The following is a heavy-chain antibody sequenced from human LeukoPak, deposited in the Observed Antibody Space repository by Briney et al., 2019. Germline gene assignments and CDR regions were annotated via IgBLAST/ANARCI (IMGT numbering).Heavy chain of an antibody. CDR2: INPNSGGT. Sequence: ASVKVSCKASGYTFTSYYIHWVRQAPGQGLEWMGWINPNSGGTNYAQKFQGRVTMTRDTSISTAYMELSRLRSDDTAVYYCARVKVSGSSDYWGQGTLVTVSS. CDR1: GYTFTSYY. CDR3: ARVKVSGSSDY. J-gene: IGHJ4*02. D-gene: IGHD2-2*01. V-gene: IGHV1-2*02.